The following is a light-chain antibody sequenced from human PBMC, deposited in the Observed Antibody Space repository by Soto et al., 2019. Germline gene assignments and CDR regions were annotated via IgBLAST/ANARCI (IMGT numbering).Light chain of an antibody. Sequence: IGMRQSPATVSVSPGERATLSCRASQSVSTNLAWYQQKPGQAPRLLIYGAFTRATGIPATFSGTGSGTEFTLTISSLQPDDFATYYCQHYNSYSEAFGQGTKVDIK. CDR1: QSVSTN. CDR2: GAF. J-gene: IGKJ1*01. CDR3: QHYNSYSEA. V-gene: IGKV3-15*01.